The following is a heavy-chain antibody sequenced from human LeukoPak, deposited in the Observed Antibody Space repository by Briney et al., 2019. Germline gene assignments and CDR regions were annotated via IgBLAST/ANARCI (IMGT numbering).Heavy chain of an antibody. J-gene: IGHJ4*02. D-gene: IGHD6-19*01. Sequence: SETLSLTCTVSGGSFSDYYWSWIRQPPGKGLEWIGYIYHSGSTYYNPSLKSRVTISVDRSKNQFSLKLSSVTAADTAVYYCASLTRKQWLGNYYFDYWGQGTLVTVSS. V-gene: IGHV4-59*12. CDR1: GGSFSDYY. CDR3: ASLTRKQWLGNYYFDY. CDR2: IYHSGST.